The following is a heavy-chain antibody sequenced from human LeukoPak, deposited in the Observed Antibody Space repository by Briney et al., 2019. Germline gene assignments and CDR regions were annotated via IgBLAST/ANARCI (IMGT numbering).Heavy chain of an antibody. D-gene: IGHD6-6*01. V-gene: IGHV4-61*05. Sequence: SETLSLTCTVSGGSISSSSYYWGWIRQPPGKRLEWIGYIYYSGSTNYNPSLKSRVTISVDTSKNQFSLKLSSVTAADTAVYYCARVGGGYSSSSRFDPWGQGTLVTVSS. CDR2: IYYSGST. CDR1: GGSISSSSYY. J-gene: IGHJ5*02. CDR3: ARVGGGYSSSSRFDP.